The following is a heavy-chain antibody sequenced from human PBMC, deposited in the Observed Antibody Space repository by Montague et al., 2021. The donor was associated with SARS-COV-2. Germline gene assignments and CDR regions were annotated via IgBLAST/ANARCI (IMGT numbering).Heavy chain of an antibody. CDR3: ARGRTVTTFYYYYYYGMDV. Sequence: SETLSLTCAVYGGSFSGYYWSWIRQPPGKGLEWIGEINHSGSTNXNPSLKSRVTISVDTSKNQFSLKLSSVTAADTAVYYCARGRTVTTFYYYYYYGMDVWGQGTTVP. D-gene: IGHD4-17*01. V-gene: IGHV4-34*01. J-gene: IGHJ6*02. CDR1: GGSFSGYY. CDR2: INHSGST.